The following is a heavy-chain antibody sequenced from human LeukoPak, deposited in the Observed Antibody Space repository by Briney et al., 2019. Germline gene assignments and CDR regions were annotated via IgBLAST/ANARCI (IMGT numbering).Heavy chain of an antibody. V-gene: IGHV3-23*01. CDR3: ARGYSNWVY. CDR2: ISDSGDSR. CDR1: GIIFRSSG. D-gene: IGHD4-11*01. J-gene: IGHJ4*02. Sequence: GGSLRLSCAASGIIFRSSGMSWVRQAPGKGLEWVSSISDSGDSRYYADSVKGRFTISRDNSKNTLYLRMNSLRVEDTAVYYCARGYSNWVYWGQGTLVTVSS.